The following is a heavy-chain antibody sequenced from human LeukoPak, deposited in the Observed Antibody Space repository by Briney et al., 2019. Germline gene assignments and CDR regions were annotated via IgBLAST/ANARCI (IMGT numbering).Heavy chain of an antibody. J-gene: IGHJ6*03. CDR3: AMKFTRDYYYMDV. CDR1: GFSFDAFG. Sequence: PGGSPRLSCAASGFSFDAFGFSWGRPAPGQGLEWVSGITWNGGSTGYADSVKGRFTISRDNAKNSLYLQMNSLRVEDTALYYCAMKFTRDYYYMDVWGKGTTVTVSS. CDR2: ITWNGGST. V-gene: IGHV3-20*04.